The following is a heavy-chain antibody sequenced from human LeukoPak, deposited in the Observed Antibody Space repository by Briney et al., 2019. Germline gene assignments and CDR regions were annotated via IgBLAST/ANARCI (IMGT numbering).Heavy chain of an antibody. Sequence: SVKVSCKASGGTFSSYAISWVRQAPGQGLEWMGGIIPIFGTANYAQKFQGRVTITADESTSTAYMELSSLRSEDTAVYYCARVDGSSSGWFNKEYFQHWGQGTLVTVSS. CDR2: IIPIFGTA. J-gene: IGHJ1*01. V-gene: IGHV1-69*01. CDR1: GGTFSSYA. CDR3: ARVDGSSSGWFNKEYFQH. D-gene: IGHD6-19*01.